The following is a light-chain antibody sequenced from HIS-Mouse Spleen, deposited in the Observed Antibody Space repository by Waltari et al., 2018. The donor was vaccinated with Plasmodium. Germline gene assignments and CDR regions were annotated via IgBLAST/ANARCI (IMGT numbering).Light chain of an antibody. J-gene: IGLJ2*01. V-gene: IGLV2-11*01. Sequence: QSALTQPRSVSGSPGQSVTISCTGTSSDVGGYNYVSWYQQHPGNAPKLMIYDVSKRPSGVPDRFCGSKSGNTASLTISGLQAEDEADYYCCSYAGSYTLVFGGGTKLTVL. CDR1: SSDVGGYNY. CDR2: DVS. CDR3: CSYAGSYTLV.